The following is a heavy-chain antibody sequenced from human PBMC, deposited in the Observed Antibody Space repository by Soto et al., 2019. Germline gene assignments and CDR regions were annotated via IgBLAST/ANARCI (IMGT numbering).Heavy chain of an antibody. D-gene: IGHD6-13*01. J-gene: IGHJ6*02. CDR2: MNPNSGNT. Sequence: ASVKVSCKASGYTFTSYDINCVRQATGQGLEWMGWMNPNSGNTGYAQKFQGRVTMTRNTSISTAYMELSSLRSEDTAVYYCARSARYYYYYGMDVWGQGTTVTVSS. CDR3: ARSARYYYYYGMDV. V-gene: IGHV1-8*01. CDR1: GYTFTSYD.